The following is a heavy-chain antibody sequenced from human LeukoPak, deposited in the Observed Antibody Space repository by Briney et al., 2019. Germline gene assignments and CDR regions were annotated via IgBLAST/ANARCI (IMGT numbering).Heavy chain of an antibody. Sequence: GESLKISCKGSGYSFTSYWIGWVRQMPGKGLEWMGIIYPGDSDTRYSPSFQGQVTISADKSISTAYLQWSSLKASDTAMYYCASRFGGSEGGSAFDIWGQGTMVTVSS. J-gene: IGHJ3*02. CDR3: ASRFGGSEGGSAFDI. CDR2: IYPGDSDT. V-gene: IGHV5-51*01. D-gene: IGHD3-10*01. CDR1: GYSFTSYW.